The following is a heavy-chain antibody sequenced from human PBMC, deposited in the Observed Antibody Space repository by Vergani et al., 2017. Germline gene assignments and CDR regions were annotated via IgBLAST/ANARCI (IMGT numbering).Heavy chain of an antibody. CDR3: ARDGCSSTIGCDYDYYYYMDV. CDR2: ISSSGSTI. D-gene: IGHD2-2*01. V-gene: IGHV3-11*01. CDR1: GFTFSDYY. Sequence: QVQLVESGGGLVKPGGSLRLSCAASGFTFSDYYMSWIRQAPGKGLEWVSYISSSGSTIYYTDSVKGRFTISRDNAKNSLYLQMNSLRAEDTAVYYCARDGCSSTIGCDYDYYYYMDVWGKGTTVTVSS. J-gene: IGHJ6*03.